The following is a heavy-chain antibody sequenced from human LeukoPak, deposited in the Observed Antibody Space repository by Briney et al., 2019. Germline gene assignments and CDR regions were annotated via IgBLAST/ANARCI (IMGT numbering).Heavy chain of an antibody. D-gene: IGHD6-19*01. CDR3: AREGIAVAGTLYYYYYMDV. CDR2: INTNTGNP. Sequence: ASVKVSCKASGYTFTSYAMNWVRQAPGQGLEWMGWINTNTGNPTYAQGFTGRFVFSLDTSVSTAYLQISSLKAEDTAVYYCAREGIAVAGTLYYYYYMDVWGKGTTVTVSS. CDR1: GYTFTSYA. V-gene: IGHV7-4-1*02. J-gene: IGHJ6*03.